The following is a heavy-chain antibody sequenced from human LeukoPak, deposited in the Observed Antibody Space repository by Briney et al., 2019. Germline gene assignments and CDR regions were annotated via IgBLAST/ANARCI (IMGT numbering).Heavy chain of an antibody. Sequence: GGSLTLSCAASGFAVSSKYMTWVRQAPGKGLEWVSLTYNGGSTNYADSVKGRFTISRDTSKNTLYLQMNNLRAEDTDVYYCAREGYPYGMDVWGQGTTVTVSS. CDR1: GFAVSSKY. CDR3: AREGYPYGMDV. CDR2: TYNGGST. D-gene: IGHD5-18*01. V-gene: IGHV3-53*01. J-gene: IGHJ6*02.